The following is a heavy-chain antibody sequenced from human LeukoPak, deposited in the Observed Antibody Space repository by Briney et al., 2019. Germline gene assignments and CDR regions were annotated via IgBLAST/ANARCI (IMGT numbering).Heavy chain of an antibody. J-gene: IGHJ4*02. CDR2: ISGSGGST. CDR3: AKGETPHYYDSSGYFTNAFDY. D-gene: IGHD3-22*01. Sequence: GGSLRLSCAASGSSFSRYWMHWVRQAPGKGLEWVSAISGSGGSTYYADSVKGRFTISRDNSKNTLYLQMNSLRAEDTAVYYCAKGETPHYYDSSGYFTNAFDYWGQGTLVTVSS. V-gene: IGHV3-23*01. CDR1: GSSFSRYW.